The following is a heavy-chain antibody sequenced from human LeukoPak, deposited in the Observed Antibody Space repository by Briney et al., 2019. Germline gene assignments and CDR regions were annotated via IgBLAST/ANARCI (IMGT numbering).Heavy chain of an antibody. V-gene: IGHV4-59*08. D-gene: IGHD6-19*01. CDR1: GGSISSYS. CDR2: ISHSGTT. J-gene: IGHJ4*02. CDR3: ARWDDSAWGFGN. Sequence: SETLSLTCIVSGGSISSYSWNWIRQSPGKGLEWVGYISHSGTTSYNSSLKSRVTISVDTSRNQLSLKLTSVTAADTAVYYCARWDDSAWGFGNWGPGTLVTVSS.